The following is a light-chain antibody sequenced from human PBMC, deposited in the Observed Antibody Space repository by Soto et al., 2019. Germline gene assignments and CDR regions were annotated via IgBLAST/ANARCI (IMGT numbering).Light chain of an antibody. CDR2: DNT. CDR3: QSYDSSLSGYV. V-gene: IGLV1-40*01. CDR1: SSNNGAGHD. J-gene: IGLJ1*01. Sequence: QSVLTQPPSVSGAPGQRVTISCTGSSSNNGAGHDVHWYQQLPGTAPKLLIYDNTNRPSGVPDRFSGSKSGTSASLAITGLQAEDEADYYCQSYDSSLSGYVFGTGTKVTVL.